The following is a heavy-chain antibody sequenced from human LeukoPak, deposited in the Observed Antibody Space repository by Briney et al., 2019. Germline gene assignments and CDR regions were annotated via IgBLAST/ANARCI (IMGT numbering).Heavy chain of an antibody. Sequence: GRCLRLSCAASGDTFSSYGMHWVPEAPGKGLERVAVIWYDGSNKYYADSVKGRFPISRDNSKNPLYLQMNSLRAEDTAVYYCARAVLPRYFDWLLGYYYYGMDVWGQGTTVTVSS. V-gene: IGHV3-33*01. CDR3: ARAVLPRYFDWLLGYYYYGMDV. CDR2: IWYDGSNK. D-gene: IGHD3-9*01. J-gene: IGHJ6*02. CDR1: GDTFSSYG.